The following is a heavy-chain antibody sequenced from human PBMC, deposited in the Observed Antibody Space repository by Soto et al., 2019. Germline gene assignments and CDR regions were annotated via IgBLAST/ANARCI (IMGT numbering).Heavy chain of an antibody. D-gene: IGHD6-19*01. Sequence: QITLKESGPTLVKPTQTLTLTCTFSGFSLTSPAVGVGWISPPPGKAPEWLALVYWDGDEEYSPSLRNRLTLTKDTSKTQVVLTMTNMDPVDTATYYCAHGSGWLFDYWGQGNLVTVYS. V-gene: IGHV2-5*02. CDR2: VYWDGDE. CDR3: AHGSGWLFDY. J-gene: IGHJ4*02. CDR1: GFSLTSPAVG.